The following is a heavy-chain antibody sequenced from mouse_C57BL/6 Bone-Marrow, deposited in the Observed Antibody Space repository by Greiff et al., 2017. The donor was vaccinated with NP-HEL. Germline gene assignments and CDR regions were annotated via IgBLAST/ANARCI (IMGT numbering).Heavy chain of an antibody. CDR3: ARTPPFYYYAMDY. J-gene: IGHJ4*01. Sequence: VQGVESGAELARPGASVKLSCKASGYTFTSYGISWVKQRTGQGLEWIGEIYPRSGNTYYNEKFKGKATLTADKSSSTAYMELRSLTSEDSAVYFCARTPPFYYYAMDYWGQGTSVTVSS. CDR1: GYTFTSYG. CDR2: IYPRSGNT. V-gene: IGHV1-81*01.